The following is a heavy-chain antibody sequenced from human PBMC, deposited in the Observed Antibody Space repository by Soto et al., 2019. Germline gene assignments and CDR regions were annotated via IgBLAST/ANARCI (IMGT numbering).Heavy chain of an antibody. Sequence: GGSLRLSCAASGFTVSSNYMSWVRQAPGKGLEWVSVIYSGGSTYYADSMMGRFTISRDNSKNTLYLQMNSLRAEDTAVYYCARDQKLGIGGYFDYWGQGTLVTVSS. CDR1: GFTVSSNY. CDR2: IYSGGST. J-gene: IGHJ4*02. D-gene: IGHD7-27*01. V-gene: IGHV3-53*01. CDR3: ARDQKLGIGGYFDY.